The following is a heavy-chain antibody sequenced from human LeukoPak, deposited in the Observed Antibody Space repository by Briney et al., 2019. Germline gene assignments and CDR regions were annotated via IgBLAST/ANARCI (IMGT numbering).Heavy chain of an antibody. CDR1: SDSISSSY. V-gene: IGHV4-59*01. D-gene: IGHD2-2*01. CDR3: ARGYCSSTICFRYFHH. J-gene: IGHJ1*01. CDR2: IYYSGST. Sequence: SETLSLTCTVSSDSISSSYWSWIRQPPGKGLEWIGYIYYSGSTNYNPSLKSRVAISVDTSKNQFSLKLNSVTAADTAVYYCARGYCSSTICFRYFHHWGQGTVI.